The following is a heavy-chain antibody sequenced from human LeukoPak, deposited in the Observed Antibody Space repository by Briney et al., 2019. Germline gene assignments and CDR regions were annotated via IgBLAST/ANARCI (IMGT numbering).Heavy chain of an antibody. CDR1: GGSFSGYY. Sequence: SETLSLTCAVYGGSFSGYYWSWIRQPPGKGLEWIGEINHSESTNYNPSLKSRVTISVDTSKNQFSLKLSSVTAADTAVYYCARVRYCSGGSCYSYYFDYWGQGTLVTVSS. CDR3: ARVRYCSGGSCYSYYFDY. CDR2: INHSEST. D-gene: IGHD2-15*01. V-gene: IGHV4-34*01. J-gene: IGHJ4*02.